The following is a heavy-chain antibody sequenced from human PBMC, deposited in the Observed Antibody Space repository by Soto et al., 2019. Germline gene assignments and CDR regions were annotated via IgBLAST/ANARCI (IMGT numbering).Heavy chain of an antibody. J-gene: IGHJ4*02. CDR3: ARRWANYYDSSGYFPFDY. Sequence: ASVKVSCKASGGTFSSYAISWVRQAPGQGLEWMGGIIPIFGTANYAQKFQGRVTITADESTSTAYMELSSLRSEDTAVYYCARRWANYYDSSGYFPFDYWGQGTLVTVSS. V-gene: IGHV1-69*13. D-gene: IGHD3-22*01. CDR2: IIPIFGTA. CDR1: GGTFSSYA.